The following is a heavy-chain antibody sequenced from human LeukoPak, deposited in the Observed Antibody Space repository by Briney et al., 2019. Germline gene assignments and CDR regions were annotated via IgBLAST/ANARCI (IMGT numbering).Heavy chain of an antibody. J-gene: IGHJ4*02. D-gene: IGHD6-19*01. Sequence: PGRSLRLSCAASGFSFSSYGMHWVRQAPGKGLEWVAVISYDGGNKYYADSVKGRFTISRDNSKNTLYLQMNSLRAEDTAVYYCVKDLPSSGWDFDYWGQGTLVTVSS. CDR1: GFSFSSYG. CDR3: VKDLPSSGWDFDY. V-gene: IGHV3-30*18. CDR2: ISYDGGNK.